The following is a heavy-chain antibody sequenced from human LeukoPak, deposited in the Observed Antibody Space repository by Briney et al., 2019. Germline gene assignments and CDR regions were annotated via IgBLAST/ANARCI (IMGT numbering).Heavy chain of an antibody. V-gene: IGHV3-23*01. Sequence: QPGGSLRLSCAAAGFTFSSYAMSWVRQAPGKGLEWVSAISGSGGSTYYADSGKGRFTLSRDNSKNTLYLQMNSLRAEDTAVYYCAKDSMTTVTYRDYWGQGTLVTVSS. J-gene: IGHJ4*02. CDR2: ISGSGGST. D-gene: IGHD4-11*01. CDR3: AKDSMTTVTYRDY. CDR1: GFTFSSYA.